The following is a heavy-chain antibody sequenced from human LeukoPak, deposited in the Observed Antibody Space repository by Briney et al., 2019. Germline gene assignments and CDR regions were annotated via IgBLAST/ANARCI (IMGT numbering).Heavy chain of an antibody. CDR2: IGTAGDT. J-gene: IGHJ4*02. V-gene: IGHV3-13*01. Sequence: PGGSLRLSCAASGFTFSSYDMHWVRQATGKGLEWVSAIGTAGDTYYPGSVKGRFTISRENAKNSLYLQMNSLRAGDTAVYYCARDSGYDGIDYWGQGTLVTVS. CDR1: GFTFSSYD. CDR3: ARDSGYDGIDY. D-gene: IGHD5-12*01.